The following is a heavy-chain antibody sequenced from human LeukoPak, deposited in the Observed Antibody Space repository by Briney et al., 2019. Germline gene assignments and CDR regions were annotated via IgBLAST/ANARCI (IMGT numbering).Heavy chain of an antibody. V-gene: IGHV3-53*01. CDR1: GFTVSSNY. CDR2: IYSGGST. CDR3: ARGLIEMATIYFDY. J-gene: IGHJ4*02. D-gene: IGHD5-24*01. Sequence: GGSLRLSCAASGFTVSSNYMSWVRQAPGKGLEGVSVIYSGGSTYYADSVKGRFTISRDNSKNTLYLQMNSLRAEDTAVYYCARGLIEMATIYFDYWGQGTLVTVSS.